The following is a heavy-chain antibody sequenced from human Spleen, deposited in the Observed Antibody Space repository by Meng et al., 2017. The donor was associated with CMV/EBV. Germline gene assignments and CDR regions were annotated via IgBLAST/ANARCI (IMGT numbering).Heavy chain of an antibody. D-gene: IGHD1-26*01. CDR1: EFTFSSSW. CDR2: INRDGSST. CDR3: ARETDIVGAAYFDY. Sequence: SEFTFSSSWMRWFRQAPGKGLVWVSRINRDGSSTTYADSVKGRFTISRDNAKNTLYLQMNSLRAEDTAVYYCARETDIVGAAYFDYWGQGTLVTVSS. J-gene: IGHJ4*02. V-gene: IGHV3-74*01.